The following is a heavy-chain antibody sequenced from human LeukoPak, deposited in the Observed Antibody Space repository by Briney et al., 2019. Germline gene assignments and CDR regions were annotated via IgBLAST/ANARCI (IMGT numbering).Heavy chain of an antibody. Sequence: GGSLRLSCAASGFTFSSYSMNWVRQAPGKGLEWVSSISSSSSYIYYADSVKGRFTISRDNAKNSLYLQMNSLRAEDTAVYYCARDMVAAPGRSAFDIWGQGTMVTVSS. J-gene: IGHJ3*02. D-gene: IGHD2-15*01. CDR1: GFTFSSYS. CDR3: ARDMVAAPGRSAFDI. CDR2: ISSSSSYI. V-gene: IGHV3-21*01.